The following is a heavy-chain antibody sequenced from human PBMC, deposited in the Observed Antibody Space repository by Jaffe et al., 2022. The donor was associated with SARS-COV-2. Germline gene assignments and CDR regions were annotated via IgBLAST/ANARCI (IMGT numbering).Heavy chain of an antibody. CDR2: IIPIFGTA. V-gene: IGHV1-69*01. J-gene: IGHJ4*02. D-gene: IGHD5-18*01. CDR3: ARDLAGYSYGYRGRNYFDY. CDR1: GGTFSSYA. Sequence: QVQLVQSGAEVKKPGSSVKVSCKASGGTFSSYAISWVRQAPGQGLEWMGGIIPIFGTANYAQKFQGRVTITADESTSTAYMELSSLRSEDTAVYYCARDLAGYSYGYRGRNYFDYWGQGTLVTVSS.